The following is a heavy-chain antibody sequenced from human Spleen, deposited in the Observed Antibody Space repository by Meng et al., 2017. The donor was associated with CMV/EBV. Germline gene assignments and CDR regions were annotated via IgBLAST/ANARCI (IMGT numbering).Heavy chain of an antibody. Sequence: GESLKISCAASGFTVSPNHMSWVRQAPGKGLECVSTFYTGGNTFYADSVKGRFTISRDNSKNTLYLQMNSLRVEDTAVYYCARGRNKWNYFAGLDVWGRGTTVTVSS. J-gene: IGHJ6*02. CDR2: FYTGGNT. D-gene: IGHD1-7*01. CDR3: ARGRNKWNYFAGLDV. CDR1: GFTVSPNH. V-gene: IGHV3-53*01.